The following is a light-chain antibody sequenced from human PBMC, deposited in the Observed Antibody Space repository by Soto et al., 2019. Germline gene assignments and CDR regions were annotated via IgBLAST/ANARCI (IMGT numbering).Light chain of an antibody. J-gene: IGLJ2*01. CDR2: DVS. Sequence: QSVLTQPASVSGSHGQSITISCTGTSSDVGGYNYVSWYQQHPGKAPKLMIYDVSNRPSGVSNRFSGSKSGNTASLTISGLQDEDEAYYYCSSYTSSSTLVVFGGGTKLTVL. CDR1: SSDVGGYNY. V-gene: IGLV2-14*01. CDR3: SSYTSSSTLVV.